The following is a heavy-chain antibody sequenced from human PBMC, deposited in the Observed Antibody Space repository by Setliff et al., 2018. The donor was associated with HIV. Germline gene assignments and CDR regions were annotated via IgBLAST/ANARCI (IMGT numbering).Heavy chain of an antibody. CDR3: ALSGANLFDP. D-gene: IGHD5-12*01. CDR1: GFTFSTYA. CDR2: ISSGGDT. V-gene: IGHV3-23*01. Sequence: SLRLSCAASGFTFSTYAMAWVRQAPGKGLEWVSTISSGGDTYYGDSVKGRFTISRDNSRDTLYLQVNKLRAEDTAVYYCALSGANLFDPWGQGILVTVSS. J-gene: IGHJ5*02.